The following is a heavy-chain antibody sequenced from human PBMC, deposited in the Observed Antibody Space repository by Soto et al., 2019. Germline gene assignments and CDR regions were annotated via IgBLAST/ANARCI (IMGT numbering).Heavy chain of an antibody. CDR1: GFTFSNFA. V-gene: IGHV3-23*01. D-gene: IGHD4-17*01. J-gene: IGHJ4*02. Sequence: GGSLRLSCAASGFTFSNFAMSWARQAPRKGLEWVSGVGGVARSTYYAASVKGRFTISRDDSKSTLYLQMNSLRAEDPAVYYCAKHRPRDYGDYDFRYYFDYRGQGTLVTGSS. CDR2: VGGVARST. CDR3: AKHRPRDYGDYDFRYYFDY.